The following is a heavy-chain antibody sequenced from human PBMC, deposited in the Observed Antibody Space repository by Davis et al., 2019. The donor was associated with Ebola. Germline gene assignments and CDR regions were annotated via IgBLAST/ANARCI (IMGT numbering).Heavy chain of an antibody. CDR2: IYYSGST. V-gene: IGHV4-59*11. CDR3: ARHTHEYSSFGY. J-gene: IGHJ4*02. D-gene: IGHD6-6*01. CDR1: GASIRSHY. Sequence: SETLSLTCTVSGASIRSHYWSWIRQPPGKGLEWIGYIYYSGSTNYNPSLKSRVTISVDTSKNQFSLKLSSVTAADTAVYYCARHTHEYSSFGYWGQGTLVTVSS.